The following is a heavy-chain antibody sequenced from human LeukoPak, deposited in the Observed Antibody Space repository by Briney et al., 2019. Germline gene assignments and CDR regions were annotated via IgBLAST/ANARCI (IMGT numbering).Heavy chain of an antibody. J-gene: IGHJ4*02. CDR2: IVSGGGRT. V-gene: IGHV3-23*01. CDR3: AKDTRSGWYGLFDN. CDR1: GFTFSSYA. Sequence: GGSLRLSCAASGFTFSSYAMSWVRQAPGKGLEWVSAIVSGGGRTYYADSVKGRFTIPRDSSKNTLYLQMNSLRAEDTAVYYCAKDTRSGWYGLFDNWGQGTLVTVSS. D-gene: IGHD6-19*01.